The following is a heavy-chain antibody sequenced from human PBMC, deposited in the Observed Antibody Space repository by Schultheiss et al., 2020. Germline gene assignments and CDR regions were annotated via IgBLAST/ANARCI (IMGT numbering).Heavy chain of an antibody. D-gene: IGHD3-22*01. CDR2: INHSGST. V-gene: IGHV4-34*01. CDR3: AKEGPLIIYDNRGYPDY. CDR1: GGSFSGYY. J-gene: IGHJ4*02. Sequence: SETLSLTCAVYGGSFSGYYWSWIRQPPGKGLEWIGEINHSGSTNYNPSLKSRVTISVDTSKNQFSLKLSSVTAADTAVYYCAKEGPLIIYDNRGYPDYWGQRTLVTVSS.